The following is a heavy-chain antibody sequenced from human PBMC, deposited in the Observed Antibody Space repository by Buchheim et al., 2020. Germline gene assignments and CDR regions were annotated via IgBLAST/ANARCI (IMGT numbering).Heavy chain of an antibody. Sequence: QVQLQESGPGLVKPSGTLSLTCAVSGGSISSSNWWSWVRQPPGKGLKWIGEISHSGSTNYNPSLKSRVTISVDKSMNQFSLKLSSVTAADTAVYYCARGPGGDSSSWYTPAEPFDYWGQGTL. CDR3: ARGPGGDSSSWYTPAEPFDY. CDR1: GGSISSSNW. J-gene: IGHJ4*02. V-gene: IGHV4-4*02. D-gene: IGHD6-13*01. CDR2: ISHSGST.